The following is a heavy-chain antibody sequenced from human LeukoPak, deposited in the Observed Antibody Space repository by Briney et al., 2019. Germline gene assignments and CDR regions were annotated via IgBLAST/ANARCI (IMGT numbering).Heavy chain of an antibody. CDR1: GGSFSGYY. J-gene: IGHJ4*02. V-gene: IGHV4-34*06. D-gene: IGHD2-8*01. CDR3: TAEKNGSPHY. Sequence: PSETLSLACAVYGGSFSGYYWSWIRQPPGKGLEWIGEINHSGSTNYNPSLKSRVTVSVDTSKNQFSLKLGSVTAADTAVYFCTAEKNGSPHYWGQGTQVTVSS. CDR2: INHSGST.